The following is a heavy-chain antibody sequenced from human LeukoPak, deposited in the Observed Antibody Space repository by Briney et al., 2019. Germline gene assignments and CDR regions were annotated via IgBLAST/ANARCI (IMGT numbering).Heavy chain of an antibody. CDR3: ARDLRYSYGAVSGYYYYYYMDV. V-gene: IGHV1-46*01. D-gene: IGHD5-18*01. CDR1: GYTFTSYY. CDR2: INPSGGST. Sequence: ASVKVSCKASGYTFTSYYMHWVRQAPGQGLEWMGIINPSGGSTSYAQKFQGRVTMTRDMSTSTVYMELSSLRSEDTAVYYCARDLRYSYGAVSGYYYYYYMDVWGKGTTVTVSS. J-gene: IGHJ6*03.